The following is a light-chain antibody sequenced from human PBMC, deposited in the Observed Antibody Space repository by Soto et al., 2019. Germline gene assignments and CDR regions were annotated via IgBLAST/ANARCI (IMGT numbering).Light chain of an antibody. J-gene: IGLJ3*02. CDR2: EVS. Sequence: QSVLTQPASVSGSPGQSITFFCSGTCSDVGAYKFVSWYRHHPGKAPQVMIYEVSNRPSGVSNRFSGSKSGNTASLTISGLQPEDEGDSYCSSYTSTSTPWVFGGGTKLTVL. CDR1: CSDVGAYKF. V-gene: IGLV2-14*01. CDR3: SSYTSTSTPWV.